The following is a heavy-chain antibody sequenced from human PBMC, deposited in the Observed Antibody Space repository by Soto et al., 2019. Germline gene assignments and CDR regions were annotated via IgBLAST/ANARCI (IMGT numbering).Heavy chain of an antibody. D-gene: IGHD2-21*02. Sequence: SETLSLTCTVSGDSISSRSYYWGWIRQPPGKGLDWIGSMYYSGSAHYNPSLKSRVTISIDTSKNQFSLKLSSVTAADTGVYYCARQAYGGNSIGLDFDYWGQGTLVTVSS. CDR3: ARQAYGGNSIGLDFDY. J-gene: IGHJ4*02. CDR1: GDSISSRSYY. V-gene: IGHV4-39*01. CDR2: MYYSGSA.